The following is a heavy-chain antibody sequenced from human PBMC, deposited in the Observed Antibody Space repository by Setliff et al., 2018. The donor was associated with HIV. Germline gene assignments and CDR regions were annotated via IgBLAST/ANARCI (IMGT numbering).Heavy chain of an antibody. CDR2: VCTSGDT. CDR3: ARERVVRGVVDPGTSQIFEN. D-gene: IGHD3-10*01. CDR1: GGSIKSYS. Sequence: PSETLSLTCTVSGGSIKSYSWSWIRQPAGKGLEWIGRVCTSGDTNYNPSLQSRVAMSVDTSKNQFSLNLNSVTAADTALYYCARERVVRGVVDPGTSQIFENWGQGILVSVSS. V-gene: IGHV4-4*07. J-gene: IGHJ4*02.